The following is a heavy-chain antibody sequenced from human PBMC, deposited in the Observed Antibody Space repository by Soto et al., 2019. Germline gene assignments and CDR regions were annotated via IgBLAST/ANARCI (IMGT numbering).Heavy chain of an antibody. V-gene: IGHV1-18*01. D-gene: IGHD6-19*01. CDR2: ISAYNGNT. J-gene: IGHJ6*02. CDR3: ARDRGISVAVIGDSYYGMDG. Sequence: ASVKVSCTASGYTFTSYGISWVRQAPGQGLEWMGWISAYNGNTNYAQKLQGRVTMTTDTSTSTAYMELRSLRSDDTAVYYCARDRGISVAVIGDSYYGMDGSGQGTSVTV. CDR1: GYTFTSYG.